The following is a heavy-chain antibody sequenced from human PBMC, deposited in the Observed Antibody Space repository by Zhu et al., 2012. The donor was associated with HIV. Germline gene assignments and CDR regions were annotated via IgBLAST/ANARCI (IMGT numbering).Heavy chain of an antibody. J-gene: IGHJ5*02. D-gene: IGHD3-3*01. CDR1: GGSISGSTYY. V-gene: IGHV4-39*07. Sequence: QVQLQESGPGLVKPSETLSLTCTVSGGSISGSTYYWGWIRQPPGKGLEWIGGIYYSGTTYYNPSLKSRVTISVDTSKNQFSLKLNSVTAADTAVYYCMREYTILITGRRVNWFDPWGQGTPVTVSS. CDR3: MREYTILITGRRVNWFDP. CDR2: IYYSGTT.